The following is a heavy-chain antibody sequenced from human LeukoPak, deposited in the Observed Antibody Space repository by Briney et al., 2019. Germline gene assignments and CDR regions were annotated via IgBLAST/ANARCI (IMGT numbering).Heavy chain of an antibody. V-gene: IGHV1-2*06. CDR2: INPSSGDT. J-gene: IGHJ4*02. Sequence: GASVKVSCKASAYTFTDYYVHWVRQAPGQGLEWMGRINPSSGDTNYAQNFQGRVTMTRDTSISTAYMELSRLRSDDTAMYYCATTSGYFYYWGQGTLVTVSS. CDR3: ATTSGYFYY. D-gene: IGHD1-26*01. CDR1: AYTFTDYY.